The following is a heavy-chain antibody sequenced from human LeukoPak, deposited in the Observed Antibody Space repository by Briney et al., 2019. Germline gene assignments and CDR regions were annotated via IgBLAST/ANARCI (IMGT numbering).Heavy chain of an antibody. CDR2: ISGSDIST. CDR1: GFTFSRYA. D-gene: IGHD3-10*01. Sequence: GGSLRLSCAASGFTFSRYAMSWVRQAPGKGLEWVSTISGSDISTYYADAVKGRFTVSRDNSKKTLYLQMNSLRADDTAVYHCAKAPMVRGVIIADYWGQGTLVRVYS. CDR3: AKAPMVRGVIIADY. J-gene: IGHJ4*02. V-gene: IGHV3-23*01.